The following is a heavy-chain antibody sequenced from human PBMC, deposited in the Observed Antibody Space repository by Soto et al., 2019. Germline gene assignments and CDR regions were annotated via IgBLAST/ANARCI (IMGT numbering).Heavy chain of an antibody. D-gene: IGHD2-21*02. J-gene: IGHJ6*02. V-gene: IGHV1-69*06. CDR3: ASEDVVVTAGPYYYYGMDV. Sequence: QVQLVQSGAEVKKPGSSVKVSCKASGGTFSSYAISWVRQAPGQGLEWMGGIIPIFGTANYAQKFQGRVTITADKSTSTAYMELSSLRSDDTAVYYCASEDVVVTAGPYYYYGMDVWGQGTTVTVSS. CDR2: IIPIFGTA. CDR1: GGTFSSYA.